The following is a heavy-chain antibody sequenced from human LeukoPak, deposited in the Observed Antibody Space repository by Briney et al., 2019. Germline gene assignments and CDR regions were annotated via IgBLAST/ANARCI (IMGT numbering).Heavy chain of an antibody. D-gene: IGHD3-22*01. V-gene: IGHV3-30*18. J-gene: IGHJ4*02. CDR3: AKDVYDSSAYYSDY. Sequence: PGGALRLSCAASGFTFSSYGMHWVRQAPGQGLEWVAVISSDGSDKQYADSVKGRFSISRDNSKNTVSLQMNTLRTEDTAMYYCAKDVYDSSAYYSDYWGQETLVSVSS. CDR1: GFTFSSYG. CDR2: ISSDGSDK.